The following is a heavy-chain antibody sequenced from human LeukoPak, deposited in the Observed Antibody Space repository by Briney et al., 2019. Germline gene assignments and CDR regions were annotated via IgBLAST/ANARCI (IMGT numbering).Heavy chain of an antibody. Sequence: GGSLRLSCAASGFTFSTYAMSWVRQAPGRGLEWVSVISARGDSTYYADSVKGRFTISRENSRNTLYLHMNSLRAEDTALYYCAKDYPPEYCSSTSCYIGDYWGQGTLVTVSS. CDR1: GFTFSTYA. V-gene: IGHV3-23*01. J-gene: IGHJ4*02. CDR3: AKDYPPEYCSSTSCYIGDY. CDR2: ISARGDST. D-gene: IGHD2-2*02.